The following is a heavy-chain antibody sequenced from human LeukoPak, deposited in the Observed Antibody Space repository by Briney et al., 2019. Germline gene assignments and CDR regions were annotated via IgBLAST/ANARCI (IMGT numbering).Heavy chain of an antibody. CDR2: ISYDGSNK. CDR3: ARDFCSGGSCPEYYYMDV. D-gene: IGHD2-15*01. V-gene: IGHV3-30*01. Sequence: GGPLRLSCAASGFTFSSYAMHWVRQAPGKGLEWVAVISYDGSNKYYADSMKGRFTISRDNSKNTLYLQMNSLRAEDTAVYYCARDFCSGGSCPEYYYMDVWGKGTTVTVSS. CDR1: GFTFSSYA. J-gene: IGHJ6*03.